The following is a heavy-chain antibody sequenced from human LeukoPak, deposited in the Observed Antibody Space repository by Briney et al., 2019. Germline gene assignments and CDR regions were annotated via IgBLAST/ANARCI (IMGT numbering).Heavy chain of an antibody. J-gene: IGHJ4*02. CDR1: GYSISSGYY. Sequence: PSETLSLTCAVSGYSISSGYYWGCIRQPPGKGLEWIASIYQNGNSYYTPSLKGRVTISVDMSENQLSLRLSSVTAVDTAVYYCARLYYWRVLKYYFDYWGEGTLVTVSS. CDR3: ARLYYWRVLKYYFDY. CDR2: IYQNGNS. V-gene: IGHV4-38-2*01. D-gene: IGHD2-8*01.